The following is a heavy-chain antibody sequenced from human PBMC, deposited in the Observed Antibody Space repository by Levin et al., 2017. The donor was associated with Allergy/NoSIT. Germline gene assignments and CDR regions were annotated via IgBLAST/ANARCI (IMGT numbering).Heavy chain of an antibody. V-gene: IGHV3-9*01. CDR2: ISWNGGSI. CDR1: RITFEAYS. J-gene: IGHJ3*02. Sequence: AGGSLRLSCAASRITFEAYSMHWVRQGPGKGLEWVAGISWNGGSIGYADSVRGRFTISRDNSKKSLFLHMNSLRLEDTALYYCVKDTYNGFDWGGLEPFDIWGQGTMVTVSS. CDR3: VKDTYNGFDWGGLEPFDI. D-gene: IGHD5-12*01.